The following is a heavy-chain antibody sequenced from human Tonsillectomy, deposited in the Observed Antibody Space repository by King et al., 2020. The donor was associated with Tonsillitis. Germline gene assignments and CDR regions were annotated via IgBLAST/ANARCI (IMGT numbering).Heavy chain of an antibody. J-gene: IGHJ4*02. D-gene: IGHD3-10*01. V-gene: IGHV3-7*01. CDR3: ARDCLWFGENPYFDY. CDR1: GFTFSNYW. Sequence: VQLVESGGGLVQPGGSLRLSCAASGFTFSNYWMTWVRQAPGKGLEWVATIKQDVTEKYYVDSVKGRFTISRDNPNNSLSLQMNSLRAEDTAVYYCARDCLWFGENPYFDYWSQGTLVTVSS. CDR2: IKQDVTEK.